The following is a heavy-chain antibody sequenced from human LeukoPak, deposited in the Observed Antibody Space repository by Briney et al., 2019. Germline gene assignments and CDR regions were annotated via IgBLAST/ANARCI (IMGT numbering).Heavy chain of an antibody. D-gene: IGHD6-13*01. Sequence: PSETLSLTCAVYGGSFSGYYWSWIRQPPGKGLEWIGEINHSGSTNYNPSLKSRVTISVDTSKNQYSLKLSSVTAADTAVYYCARVLFLSSSSLNWFDPWGQGTLVTVSS. CDR1: GGSFSGYY. V-gene: IGHV4-34*01. J-gene: IGHJ5*02. CDR3: ARVLFLSSSSLNWFDP. CDR2: INHSGST.